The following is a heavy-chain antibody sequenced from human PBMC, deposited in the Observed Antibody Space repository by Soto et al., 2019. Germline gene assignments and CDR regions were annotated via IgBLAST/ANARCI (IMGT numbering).Heavy chain of an antibody. Sequence: QLQLEESGPGLVKPSETLSLTCSVSGGSINNSTSFWGWLHQSPGKVLEWIATVNYRWPAEYNPSLKSRVTISGDRSRNVLSLQMNYVTAPDTAVYYCANYFMSRPWFDTWGQGTLVTVSS. CDR3: ANYFMSRPWFDT. J-gene: IGHJ5*02. CDR2: VNYRWPA. D-gene: IGHD6-6*01. V-gene: IGHV4-39*02. CDR1: GGSINNSTSF.